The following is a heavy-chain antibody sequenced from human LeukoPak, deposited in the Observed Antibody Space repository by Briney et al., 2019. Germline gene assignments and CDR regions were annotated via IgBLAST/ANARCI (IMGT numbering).Heavy chain of an antibody. D-gene: IGHD5-12*01. CDR3: ARDGDSGYDCLFDY. Sequence: ASVKVSCKVSGYTLTELSMHWVRQAPGQGLEWMGWINTNTGNPTYAQGFTGRFVFSLDTSVSTAYLQISSLKAEDTAVYYCARDGDSGYDCLFDYWGQGTLVTVSS. V-gene: IGHV7-4-1*02. J-gene: IGHJ4*02. CDR2: INTNTGNP. CDR1: GYTLTELS.